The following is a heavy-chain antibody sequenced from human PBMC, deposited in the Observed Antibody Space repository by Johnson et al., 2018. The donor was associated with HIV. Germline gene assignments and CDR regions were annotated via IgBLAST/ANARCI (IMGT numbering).Heavy chain of an antibody. V-gene: IGHV3-9*01. CDR1: GFTFDDYA. CDR2: ISWYSGSI. CDR3: ARGFCSNGVCSSLLGFDAFDI. J-gene: IGHJ3*02. D-gene: IGHD2-8*01. Sequence: QLVESGGGVVRPGGSLRLSCAASGFTFDDYAMHWVRQAPGKGLEWVSGISWYSGSIGYADSVKGRFTIFRDKSKNMVYLQMNSLRAEDTAVYFCARGFCSNGVCSSLLGFDAFDIWGQGTTVTVSS.